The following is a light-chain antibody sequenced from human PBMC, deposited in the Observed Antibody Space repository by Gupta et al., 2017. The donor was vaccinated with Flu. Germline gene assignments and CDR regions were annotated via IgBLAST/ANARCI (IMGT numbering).Light chain of an antibody. CDR2: EVS. Sequence: QSTLTQPPSASGSPGQSVTISCTGTSSDVGGYNYVPWYQQHPGKAPKFMITEVSKRPSGVPDRFSGSKSGNTASLTISGLQAEDEADYYCSSSAGSDNLVFGGGTKLTVL. CDR1: SSDVGGYNY. CDR3: SSSAGSDNLV. J-gene: IGLJ2*01. V-gene: IGLV2-8*01.